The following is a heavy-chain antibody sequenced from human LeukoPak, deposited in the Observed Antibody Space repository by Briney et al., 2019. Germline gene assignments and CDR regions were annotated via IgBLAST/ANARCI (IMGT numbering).Heavy chain of an antibody. J-gene: IGHJ4*02. V-gene: IGHV3-66*03. CDR3: AKETAITIFGVVIPDY. CDR2: IYSCGST. CDR1: GFTVSSNY. Sequence: GGSLRLSCAASGFTVSSNYMSWVRQAPGKGLEWVSVIYSCGSTYYADSVKGRFTISRDNSKNTLYLQMNSLRAEDTAVYYCAKETAITIFGVVIPDYWGQGTLVTVSS. D-gene: IGHD3-3*01.